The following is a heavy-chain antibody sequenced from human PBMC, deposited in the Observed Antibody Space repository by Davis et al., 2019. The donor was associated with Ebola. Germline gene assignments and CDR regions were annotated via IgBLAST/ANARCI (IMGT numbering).Heavy chain of an antibody. CDR3: ASLGCTGGVCYVGGYYYGMGV. CDR1: GFTFSSYW. D-gene: IGHD2-8*02. CDR2: IKQDGSEK. Sequence: GESLKISCAASGFTFSSYWMSWVRQAPGKGLEWVANIKQDGSEKYYVDSVKGRFTISRDNAKNSLYLQMNSLRAEDTAVFYCASLGCTGGVCYVGGYYYGMGVWGQGTTVTVSS. V-gene: IGHV3-7*01. J-gene: IGHJ6*02.